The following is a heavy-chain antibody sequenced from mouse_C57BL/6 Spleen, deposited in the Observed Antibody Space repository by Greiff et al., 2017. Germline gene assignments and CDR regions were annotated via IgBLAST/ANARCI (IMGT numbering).Heavy chain of an antibody. D-gene: IGHD2-4*01. CDR3: ARSDDNEDVYYIDY. J-gene: IGHJ2*01. Sequence: VQLQQSGPELVQPGASVKISCKASGYSFTDYHMNWVKQSNGKSLEWIGVINPNYGTTSYNQKFKGKATLTVDQSSSTAYMQLNSLTSEDSAVYYCARSDDNEDVYYIDYWCEGTPLTVSS. V-gene: IGHV1-39*01. CDR1: GYSFTDYH. CDR2: INPNYGTT.